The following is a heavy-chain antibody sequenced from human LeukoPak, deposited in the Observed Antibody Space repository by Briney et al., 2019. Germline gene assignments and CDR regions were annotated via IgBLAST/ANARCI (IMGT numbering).Heavy chain of an antibody. CDR3: AKDPSTLTIRDDY. CDR2: ISGSGANT. CDR1: GFSFNMYG. V-gene: IGHV3-23*01. D-gene: IGHD5-24*01. J-gene: IGHJ4*02. Sequence: PGGTLRLSCAACGFSFNMYGMSWVRQAPGKGLEWMPTISGSGANTHYADSVKGRFTISRDNSKNTVYEQMNSLRAEDTAVYYCAKDPSTLTIRDDYWGQGTLVTVSS.